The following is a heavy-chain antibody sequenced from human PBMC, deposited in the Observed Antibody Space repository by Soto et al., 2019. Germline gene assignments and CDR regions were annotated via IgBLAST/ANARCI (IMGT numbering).Heavy chain of an antibody. D-gene: IGHD3-10*01. CDR1: GGSVSGGDYY. CDR2: VFYTGST. J-gene: IGHJ6*02. Sequence: QVQLQESGPGLVKPSETLSLTCTVSGGSVSGGDYYWNWIRQPPGKGLEWLAYVFYTGSTNYNPSLTSRVTISVDTSRKQFSLSLSSVTAADTAVYYCARARYYGSGSGYGLDVWGQGTTVTVSS. V-gene: IGHV4-61*08. CDR3: ARARYYGSGSGYGLDV.